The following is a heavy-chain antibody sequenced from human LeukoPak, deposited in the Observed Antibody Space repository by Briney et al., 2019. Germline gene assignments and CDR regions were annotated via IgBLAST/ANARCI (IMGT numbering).Heavy chain of an antibody. D-gene: IGHD3-10*01. CDR1: GYTFTSYG. CDR3: ARDRKTWVTMVRGVIIVYGMDV. J-gene: IGHJ6*04. Sequence: ASVKVSYKASGYTFTSYGISWVRQAPGQGLEWMGWISAYNGNTNYAQKLQGRVTMTTDTSTSTAYMELRSLRSDDTAVYYCARDRKTWVTMVRGVIIVYGMDVWGKGTTVTVSS. V-gene: IGHV1-18*04. CDR2: ISAYNGNT.